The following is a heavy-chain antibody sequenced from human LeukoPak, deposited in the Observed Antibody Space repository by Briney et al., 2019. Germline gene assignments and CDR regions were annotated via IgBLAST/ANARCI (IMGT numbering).Heavy chain of an antibody. D-gene: IGHD1-7*01. J-gene: IGHJ4*02. V-gene: IGHV3-74*01. Sequence: GGSLRLSCAASGFTFSGYWMHWVRQAPGKGLAWVSSIKTDSTDRRYVDSVKGRFTISRDNARKTLYLQMTSLRAEDTAVYYCARDEGAGTTIRGFDSWGLGTLVTVSS. CDR1: GFTFSGYW. CDR3: ARDEGAGTTIRGFDS. CDR2: IKTDSTDR.